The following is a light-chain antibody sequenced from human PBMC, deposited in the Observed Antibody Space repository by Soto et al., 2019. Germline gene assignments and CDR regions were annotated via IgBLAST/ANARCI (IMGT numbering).Light chain of an antibody. Sequence: QSVLTQPPSASGTPGQRITISCYGSSSNIGSHTVNWHQQVPGTAPKLLIYSNNERPSGVPDRLSGSKSGTSASLAISGLQSGEEADYYCAAWDDSLNDVIFGGGTKLTVL. CDR1: SSNIGSHT. CDR3: AAWDDSLNDVI. CDR2: SNN. J-gene: IGLJ2*01. V-gene: IGLV1-44*01.